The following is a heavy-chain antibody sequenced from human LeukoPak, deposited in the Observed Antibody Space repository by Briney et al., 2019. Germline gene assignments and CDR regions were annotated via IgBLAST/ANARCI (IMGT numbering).Heavy chain of an antibody. V-gene: IGHV4-34*01. Sequence: SETLSLTCAVYSGSFSGYYWSWIRQPPGKGLEWIGEINHSGSTNYNPSLKSRVTISVDTSKNQFSLKLSSVTAADTAVYYCARVKTAMVRYFDYWGQGTLVTVSS. J-gene: IGHJ4*02. CDR3: ARVKTAMVRYFDY. D-gene: IGHD5-18*01. CDR2: INHSGST. CDR1: SGSFSGYY.